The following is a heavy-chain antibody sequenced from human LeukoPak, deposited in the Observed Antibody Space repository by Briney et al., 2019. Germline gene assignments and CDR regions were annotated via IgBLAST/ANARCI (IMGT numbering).Heavy chain of an antibody. D-gene: IGHD2-21*02. Sequence: GGSRRLSCAASGFTFSSYVMSWVRQAPGKRLEWVSSLSGSDGGTYYADSVKGRFTISRDNSKNTLYLHMNSLRAEDTAIYYCAKEGDRYYHYYMDVWGEGTTVTVSS. J-gene: IGHJ6*03. CDR2: LSGSDGGT. V-gene: IGHV3-23*01. CDR3: AKEGDRYYHYYMDV. CDR1: GFTFSSYV.